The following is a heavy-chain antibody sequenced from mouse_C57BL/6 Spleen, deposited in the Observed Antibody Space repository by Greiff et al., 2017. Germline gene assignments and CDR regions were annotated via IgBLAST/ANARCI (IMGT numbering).Heavy chain of an antibody. V-gene: IGHV1-19*01. CDR2: INPYNGGT. CDR1: GYTFTDYY. J-gene: IGHJ4*01. D-gene: IGHD2-12*01. Sequence: EVKLMESGPVLVKPGASVKMSCKASGYTFTDYYMNWVKQSHGKSLEWIGVINPYNGGTSYNQKFKGKATLTVDKSSSTAYMELNSLTSEDSAVYYCVRDDYYAMDYWGQGTSVTVSS. CDR3: VRDDYYAMDY.